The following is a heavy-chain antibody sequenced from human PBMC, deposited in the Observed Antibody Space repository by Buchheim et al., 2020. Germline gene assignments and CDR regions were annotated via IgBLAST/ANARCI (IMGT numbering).Heavy chain of an antibody. Sequence: QVQLVESGGGVVQPGRSLRLSCAASGFTFSSYGMHWVRQAPGKGLAWVAVIWYDGSNKYYADSVKGRFTISRDNSKNTLYLQMNSLRAEDTAVYYCARDDPKAIFGVVTCPDYWGQGTL. CDR3: ARDDPKAIFGVVTCPDY. J-gene: IGHJ4*02. V-gene: IGHV3-33*01. CDR1: GFTFSSYG. CDR2: IWYDGSNK. D-gene: IGHD3-3*01.